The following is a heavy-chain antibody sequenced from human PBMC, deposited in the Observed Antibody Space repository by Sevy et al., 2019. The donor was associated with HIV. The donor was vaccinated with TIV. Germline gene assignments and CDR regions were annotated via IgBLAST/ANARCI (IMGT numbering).Heavy chain of an antibody. D-gene: IGHD2-2*01. CDR2: ISGSGGST. J-gene: IGHJ1*01. CDR3: AKDRLYCSSTSCYSFMDFQH. CDR1: GFTFSSYA. Sequence: GGSLRLSCAASGFTFSSYAMSWVRQAPGKGLEWVSAISGSGGSTYYADSVKGRFTISRDNSKNTLYLQMNSLRAEDTAVYYCAKDRLYCSSTSCYSFMDFQHWGQRTLVTVSS. V-gene: IGHV3-23*01.